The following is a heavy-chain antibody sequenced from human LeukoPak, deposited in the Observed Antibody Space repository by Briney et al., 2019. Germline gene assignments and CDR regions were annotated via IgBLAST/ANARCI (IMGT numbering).Heavy chain of an antibody. CDR1: GFTFSSYS. Sequence: AGSLTLSCAASGFTFSSYSMNWDRQAPGKGLEWVSYISSSSSTIYYADSVKGRFTISRDNSNNTLYLQMNSLRAEDTAVYYCAKGDYYDSSGYYSDYWGQGTLVTVSS. J-gene: IGHJ4*02. V-gene: IGHV3-48*01. CDR2: ISSSSSTI. CDR3: AKGDYYDSSGYYSDY. D-gene: IGHD3-22*01.